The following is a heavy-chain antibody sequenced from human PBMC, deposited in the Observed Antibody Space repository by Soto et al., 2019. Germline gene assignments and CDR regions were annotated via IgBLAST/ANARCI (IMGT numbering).Heavy chain of an antibody. CDR1: GFTFTSSA. D-gene: IGHD6-13*01. V-gene: IGHV1-58*01. Sequence: SVKVSCKASGFTFTSSAVQWVRQARGQRLEWIGWIVVGSGNTNYAQKFQERVTITRDMSTSTAYMELSSLRSEDTAVYYCAKALQQLAQFDAFDIWGQGTMVTVSS. CDR3: AKALQQLAQFDAFDI. J-gene: IGHJ3*02. CDR2: IVVGSGNT.